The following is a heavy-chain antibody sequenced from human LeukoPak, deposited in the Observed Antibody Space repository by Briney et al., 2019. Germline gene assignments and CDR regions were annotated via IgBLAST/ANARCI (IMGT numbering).Heavy chain of an antibody. CDR2: INWNGGST. CDR1: GFTFSSYG. CDR3: ARVPPDDYGDYYYFDY. D-gene: IGHD4-17*01. J-gene: IGHJ4*02. V-gene: IGHV3-20*04. Sequence: GGSLRLSCAASGFTFSSYGMSWVRQAPGKGLEWVSAINWNGGSTNYADSVKGRFTISRDNAKNSLFLQMNSLRAEDTALYYCARVPPDDYGDYYYFDYWGQGTPVTVSS.